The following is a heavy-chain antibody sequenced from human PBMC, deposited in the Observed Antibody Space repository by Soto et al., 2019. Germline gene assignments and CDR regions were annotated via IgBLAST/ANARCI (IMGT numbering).Heavy chain of an antibody. CDR3: ARHRDSTFDAFDI. V-gene: IGHV5-51*01. CDR2: IYPGDSDA. Sequence: GESLKISCKGSGYSFTSYWIGWVRQMPGKGLEWMGIIYPGDSDARYSPSFQGQVTISADKSISTAYLQWSSLKASDTAMYYCARHRDSTFDAFDIWGQGTMVTVS. D-gene: IGHD3-3*02. J-gene: IGHJ3*02. CDR1: GYSFTSYW.